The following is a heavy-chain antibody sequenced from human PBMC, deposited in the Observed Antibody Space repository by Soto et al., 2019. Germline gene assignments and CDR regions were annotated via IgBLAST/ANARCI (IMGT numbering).Heavy chain of an antibody. J-gene: IGHJ1*01. CDR3: TTDFTTIAAAGRAEYFQH. V-gene: IGHV3-15*01. Sequence: GGSLRLSCAASGFTFSNAWMGWVRQAPRKGLEWVGRIKSKKDDGTTDYAAPVKGRFTISRDDSKNTLYLQMNSLKTEDTAVYYCTTDFTTIAAAGRAEYFQHWGQGTLVTVSS. CDR2: IKSKKDDGTT. D-gene: IGHD6-13*01. CDR1: GFTFSNAW.